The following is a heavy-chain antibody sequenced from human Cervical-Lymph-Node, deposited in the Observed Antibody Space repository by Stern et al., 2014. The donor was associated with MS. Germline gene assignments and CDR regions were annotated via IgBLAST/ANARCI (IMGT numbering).Heavy chain of an antibody. CDR3: ARMMGSGYRHYFDY. Sequence: QVTLKESGPALVKPTQTLTLTCSFSGFSFITSGTRVSWIRQPPGRALEWLARIDWNDKTFYNSSQLTRLSISKDTSKNQVVLTMTNVDPVDTATYYCARMMGSGYRHYFDYWGQGIRVTVSS. CDR2: IDWNDKT. V-gene: IGHV2-70*04. CDR1: GFSFITSGTR. J-gene: IGHJ4*02. D-gene: IGHD3-3*01.